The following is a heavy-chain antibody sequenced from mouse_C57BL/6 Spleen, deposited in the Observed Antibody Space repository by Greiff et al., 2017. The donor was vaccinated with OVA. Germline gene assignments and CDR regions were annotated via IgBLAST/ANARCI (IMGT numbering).Heavy chain of an antibody. CDR1: GYSITSGYY. CDR2: ISYDGSN. Sequence: EVQLQQSGPGLVKPSQSLSLTCSVTGYSITSGYYWNWIRQFPGNKLEWMGYISYDGSNNYNPSLKNRISITRDTSKNQFFLKLNSVTTEDTATYYCARDDCYGSSRGYWGQGTTLTVSA. J-gene: IGHJ2*01. CDR3: ARDDCYGSSRGY. V-gene: IGHV3-6*01. D-gene: IGHD1-1*01.